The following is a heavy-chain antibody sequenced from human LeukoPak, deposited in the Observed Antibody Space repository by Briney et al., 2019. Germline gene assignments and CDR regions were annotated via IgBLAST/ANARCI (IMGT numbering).Heavy chain of an antibody. D-gene: IGHD5-12*01. V-gene: IGHV4-39*01. CDR3: ARRDIVATVDY. J-gene: IGHJ4*02. CDR2: IYYSGTT. CDR1: GGSISSSSYY. Sequence: SETLSLTCTVSGGSISSSSYYWAWIRQPPGKGLEWIGSIYYSGTTFYNPSLKSRVTISVDTSKNQFSLKLSSVSAPDTAVYYCARRDIVATVDYWGQGTLVTVSS.